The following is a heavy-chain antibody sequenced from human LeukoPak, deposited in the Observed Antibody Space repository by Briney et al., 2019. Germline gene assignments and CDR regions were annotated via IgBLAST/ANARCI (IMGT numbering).Heavy chain of an antibody. Sequence: GGSLRLSCAASGFTFSIYWMTWVRQAPGKGLEWVANIEPDGNRKYYVDSVQGRFTISRENAKNSLYLQMNSLRAGDTAVYYCAGAYSYGYIRSYYGMDVWGQGTTVTVSS. V-gene: IGHV3-7*04. CDR3: AGAYSYGYIRSYYGMDV. CDR2: IEPDGNRK. J-gene: IGHJ6*02. CDR1: GFTFSIYW. D-gene: IGHD5-18*01.